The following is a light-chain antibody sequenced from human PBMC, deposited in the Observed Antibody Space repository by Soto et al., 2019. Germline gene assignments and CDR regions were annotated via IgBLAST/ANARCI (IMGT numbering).Light chain of an antibody. CDR3: QQYGSSPLT. Sequence: EIVMTQSQATLSLSPVERAPLSGRASQSVSSNLAWYKQKPGQAPRLLIYGASTRATGIPARFSGSGSGTEFTLTISSLQPEDFEAYYCQQYGSSPLTCGRGTTGDLK. V-gene: IGKV3-15*01. CDR2: GAS. J-gene: IGKJ4*01. CDR1: QSVSSN.